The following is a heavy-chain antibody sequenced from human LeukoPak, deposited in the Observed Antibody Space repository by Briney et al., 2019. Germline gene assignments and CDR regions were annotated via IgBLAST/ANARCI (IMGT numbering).Heavy chain of an antibody. CDR3: ARMVGYGYAPDWYYFDY. V-gene: IGHV4-59*01. CDR1: GGSISSYY. Sequence: PSETLSLTRTVSGGSISSYYWSWIRQPPGKGLEWIGYIYYSGSTNYNPSLKSRVTISVDTSKNQFSLKLSSVTAADTAVYYCARMVGYGYAPDWYYFDYWGQGTLVTVSS. D-gene: IGHD5-18*01. CDR2: IYYSGST. J-gene: IGHJ4*02.